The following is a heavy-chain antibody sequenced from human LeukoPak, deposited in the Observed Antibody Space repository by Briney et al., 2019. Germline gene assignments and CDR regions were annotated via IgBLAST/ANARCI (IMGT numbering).Heavy chain of an antibody. J-gene: IGHJ6*03. CDR3: ARGPYYYDSSGYYYPHNYYYYMDV. D-gene: IGHD3-22*01. Sequence: SETLSLTCTVSGGSISSSSYYWGWIRQPPGKGLEWIGSIYYSGSTYYNPALKSRVTVSVDTSKNQFSLKLSSVTAADPAVYYCARGPYYYDSSGYYYPHNYYYYMDVWGKGTTVTVSS. CDR1: GGSISSSSYY. V-gene: IGHV4-39*07. CDR2: IYYSGST.